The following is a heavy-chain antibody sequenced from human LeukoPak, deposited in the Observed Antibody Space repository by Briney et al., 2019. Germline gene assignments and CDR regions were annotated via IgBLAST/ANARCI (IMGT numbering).Heavy chain of an antibody. V-gene: IGHV4-39*01. Sequence: SETLYLTCTVSGGSISSSSYYWGWIRQPPGKGLEWIGEINHSGSTNYNPSLKSRVTISVDTSKNQFSLKLSSVTAADTAVYYCASQPHDDAFDIWGQGTMVTVSS. J-gene: IGHJ3*02. CDR1: GGSISSSSYY. CDR3: ASQPHDDAFDI. CDR2: INHSGST.